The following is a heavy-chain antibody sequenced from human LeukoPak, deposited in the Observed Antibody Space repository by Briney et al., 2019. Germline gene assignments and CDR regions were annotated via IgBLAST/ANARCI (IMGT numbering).Heavy chain of an antibody. CDR3: ARDWAGGYGDYVGY. CDR1: GFTFSSYA. CDR2: IWYEGSK. Sequence: GGSLRLSCAASGFTFSSYAIHWVRQAPGKGLDWVAGIWYEGSKYYADSVKGRFTISRDNSKNTVYLQINSLRAEDTAIYYCARDWAGGYGDYVGYWGQGTLVTVSS. D-gene: IGHD4/OR15-4a*01. V-gene: IGHV3-33*08. J-gene: IGHJ4*02.